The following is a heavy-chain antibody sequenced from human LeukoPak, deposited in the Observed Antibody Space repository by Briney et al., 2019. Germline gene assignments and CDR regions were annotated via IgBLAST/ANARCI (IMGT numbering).Heavy chain of an antibody. D-gene: IGHD2-15*01. CDR2: ISSSSSYI. CDR3: ARDRGIGEAFDI. CDR1: GFTFSSYS. V-gene: IGHV3-21*01. Sequence: GGSLRLSCAASGFTFSSYSMNWVRQAPGKGLEWVSSISSSSSYIYYADSVKGRFTISRDNAKNSLYLQMNSLRADDTAVYYCARDRGIGEAFDIWGQGTMVTVSS. J-gene: IGHJ3*02.